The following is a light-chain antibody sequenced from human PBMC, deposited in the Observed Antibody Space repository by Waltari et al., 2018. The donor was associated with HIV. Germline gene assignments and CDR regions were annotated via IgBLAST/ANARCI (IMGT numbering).Light chain of an antibody. CDR3: ATWDDSLNGWV. CDR1: SSNIATNT. J-gene: IGLJ3*02. Sequence: QSVLTQPPSASWTPGQRVTTSCSGSSSNIATNTVTWYQQLPGTAPKLLIYTNNQRPSGVPARFSGSKSGTSASLAISGLQSDDDADYYCATWDDSLNGWVFGGGTRLTVL. V-gene: IGLV1-44*01. CDR2: TNN.